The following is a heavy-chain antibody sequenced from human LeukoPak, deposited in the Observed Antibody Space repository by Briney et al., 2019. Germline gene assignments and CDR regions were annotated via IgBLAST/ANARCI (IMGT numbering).Heavy chain of an antibody. D-gene: IGHD7-27*01. Sequence: TGGSPRLSCAASGFTFSNYAMSWVRQAPGKGLEWVGFIRSKAYGGTTEYAASVKGRFTISRDDSKSIAYLQMNSLQSEDTAVYYCTRNMLGIAWFDPWGQGTLVTVSS. V-gene: IGHV3-49*04. CDR2: IRSKAYGGTT. CDR3: TRNMLGIAWFDP. CDR1: GFTFSNYA. J-gene: IGHJ5*02.